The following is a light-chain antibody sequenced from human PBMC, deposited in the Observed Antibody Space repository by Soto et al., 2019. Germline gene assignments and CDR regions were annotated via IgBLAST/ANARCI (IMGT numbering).Light chain of an antibody. Sequence: DIRMTQFPSSLSASVGDRVTITCRASQSISRSLNWYQQRPGKAPGLLIYGVSNLQSGVPTRFSGSGSGTDFTLTISSLQPEDFATYFCQQSFSAPRTFGQGTKVELK. J-gene: IGKJ1*01. CDR3: QQSFSAPRT. V-gene: IGKV1-39*01. CDR2: GVS. CDR1: QSISRS.